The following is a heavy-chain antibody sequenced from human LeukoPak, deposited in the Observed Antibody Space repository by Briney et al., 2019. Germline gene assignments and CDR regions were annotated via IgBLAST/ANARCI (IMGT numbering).Heavy chain of an antibody. V-gene: IGHV3-74*01. Sequence: GGSLRLSCAASGFTFSSYWMHWVRQVPGKGLVWVSHVSGDGGTTSSADYVKGRFTISRDNAKNTLYLHMISLRAEDTAVYYCARDRGYTFDHWGQGTLVTVSS. CDR2: VSGDGGTT. CDR3: ARDRGYTFDH. D-gene: IGHD3-22*01. CDR1: GFTFSSYW. J-gene: IGHJ4*02.